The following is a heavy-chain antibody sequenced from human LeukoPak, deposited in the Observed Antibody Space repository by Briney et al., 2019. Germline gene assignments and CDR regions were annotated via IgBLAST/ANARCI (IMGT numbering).Heavy chain of an antibody. V-gene: IGHV1-46*01. CDR2: INPSGGST. Sequence: ASVKVSCKASGYSFINYYIHWVRQAPGQGLEWMGIINPSGGSTAYAQKFQGRVTMTRDTSTSTVYMELSSPESDDTALYYCARHSLPGTTPFDYWGQGSLVTVSS. D-gene: IGHD1-1*01. CDR3: ARHSLPGTTPFDY. CDR1: GYSFINYY. J-gene: IGHJ4*02.